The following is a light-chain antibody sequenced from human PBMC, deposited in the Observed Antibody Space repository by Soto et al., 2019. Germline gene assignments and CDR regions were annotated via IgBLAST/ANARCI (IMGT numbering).Light chain of an antibody. CDR3: RQYNDWPWT. V-gene: IGKV3-15*01. Sequence: EIVMTQSPATLSVSPGERATLSCRASQSIGSDLTWYQQKPGQAPSLLIYGASTGATGIPARFSGSRSGTEFTLTISSLQFEDFAVYYCRQYNDWPWTFGQGTKVEIK. CDR2: GAS. J-gene: IGKJ1*01. CDR1: QSIGSD.